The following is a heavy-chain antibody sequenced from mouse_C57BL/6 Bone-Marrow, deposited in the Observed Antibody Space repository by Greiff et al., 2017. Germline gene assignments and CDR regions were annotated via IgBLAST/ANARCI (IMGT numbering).Heavy chain of an antibody. V-gene: IGHV1-55*01. D-gene: IGHD2-5*01. J-gene: IGHJ4*01. CDR1: GYTFTSYW. Sequence: LKQPGAELVKPGASVKMSCKASGYTFTSYWITWVKQRPGQGLEWIGDIYPGSGSTNYNEKFKSKATLTVDTSSSTAYMQLSSLTSEDSAVYYCAREGSYYSNYYAMDYWGQGTSVTVSS. CDR2: IYPGSGST. CDR3: AREGSYYSNYYAMDY.